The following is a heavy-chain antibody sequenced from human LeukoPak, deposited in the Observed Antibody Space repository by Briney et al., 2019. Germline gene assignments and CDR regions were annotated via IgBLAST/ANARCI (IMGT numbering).Heavy chain of an antibody. Sequence: GGSLRLSCATSGFTFSDYYLNWIRQAPGKGLEWISYISSTGSAKSYADSVKGRFTISRDNANNSVYLQMNSLRADDTAVYYCAGRMTYYYNYGMDVWGQGTTVTVSS. V-gene: IGHV3-11*01. CDR2: ISSTGSAK. CDR3: AGRMTYYYNYGMDV. J-gene: IGHJ6*02. D-gene: IGHD2-8*01. CDR1: GFTFSDYY.